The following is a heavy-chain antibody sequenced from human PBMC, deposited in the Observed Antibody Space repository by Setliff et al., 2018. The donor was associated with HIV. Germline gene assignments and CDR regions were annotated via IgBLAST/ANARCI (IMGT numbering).Heavy chain of an antibody. CDR3: ARRTLITGYDY. J-gene: IGHJ4*02. V-gene: IGHV4-59*08. Sequence: SETLSLTCTVSGVSISDYYWSWIRQPPGKGLEWIGYIYFSGSTNYNPSLKSRVTMSLDTSKNQFSLKLSSVTAADTAVYYCARRTLITGYDYWGQGTLVTVSS. CDR1: GVSISDYY. D-gene: IGHD3-16*01. CDR2: IYFSGST.